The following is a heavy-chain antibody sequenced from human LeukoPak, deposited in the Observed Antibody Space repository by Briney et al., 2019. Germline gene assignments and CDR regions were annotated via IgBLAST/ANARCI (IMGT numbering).Heavy chain of an antibody. CDR1: GGSFSGYY. J-gene: IGHJ4*02. Sequence: PSETLSLTCAVYGGSFSGYYWSWIRQPPGKGLEWIGEIYHSGSTNYNPSLKSRVTISVDTSKNQFSLKLSSVTAADTAVYYCARGYCSSTSCYPSDYWGQGTLVTVSS. D-gene: IGHD2-2*01. V-gene: IGHV4-34*01. CDR3: ARGYCSSTSCYPSDY. CDR2: IYHSGST.